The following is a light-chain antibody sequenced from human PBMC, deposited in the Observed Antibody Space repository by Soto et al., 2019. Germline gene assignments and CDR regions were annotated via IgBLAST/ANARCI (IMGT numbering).Light chain of an antibody. J-gene: IGLJ1*01. Sequence: QSALTQPASVSGSPGQSITISCTGTSSDVGGYNYVSWYQQHPGKAPKLMIYEVSNRPSGISNRFSGSKSGNTASLTISGLQAEDEADYYCTSYTSRSTRVFGTGTKVTVL. CDR1: SSDVGGYNY. CDR3: TSYTSRSTRV. V-gene: IGLV2-14*01. CDR2: EVS.